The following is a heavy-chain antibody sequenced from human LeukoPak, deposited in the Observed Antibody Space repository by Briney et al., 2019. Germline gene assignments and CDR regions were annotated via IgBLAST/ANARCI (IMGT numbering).Heavy chain of an antibody. D-gene: IGHD6-13*01. CDR3: AKAVKQQLVPFYFDY. Sequence: GGSLRLSCAASGFTFSNYAMSWARQAPGKGLEWVSAISGSGGSTYYADSVKGRFTISRDNSKNTLYLHMNSLRAEDTAVYYCAKAVKQQLVPFYFDYWGQGTLVTVSS. J-gene: IGHJ4*02. CDR2: ISGSGGST. CDR1: GFTFSNYA. V-gene: IGHV3-23*01.